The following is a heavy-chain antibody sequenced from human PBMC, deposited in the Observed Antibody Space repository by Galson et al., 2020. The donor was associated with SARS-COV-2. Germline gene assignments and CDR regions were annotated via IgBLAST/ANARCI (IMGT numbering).Heavy chain of an antibody. J-gene: IGHJ5*02. CDR3: TKDKSYSGYHNWFDP. V-gene: IGHV3-23*01. Sequence: GGSLRLSCAASGFTFSSYAMSWVRQAPGKGLEWVSTISGPGGATYYADSVKGRFTISRDNSKNTLYLQMNSLRAEDTAIYYCTKDKSYSGYHNWFDPWGQGTLVTVSS. CDR1: GFTFSSYA. CDR2: ISGPGGAT. D-gene: IGHD5-12*01.